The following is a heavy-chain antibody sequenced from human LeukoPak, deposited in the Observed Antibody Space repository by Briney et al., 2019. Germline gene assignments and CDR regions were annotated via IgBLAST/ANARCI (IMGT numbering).Heavy chain of an antibody. J-gene: IGHJ3*02. Sequence: GGSLRLSCAASGFTFDDYGMSWVRQAPGKGLEWVSGINWNGGSTGYADSVKGRFTISRDNAKNSLYLQMNSLRAEDTALYYCARAHTRKLDGHHSRYSYGFRGDAFDIWGQGTMVTVSS. CDR2: INWNGGST. CDR1: GFTFDDYG. CDR3: ARAHTRKLDGHHSRYSYGFRGDAFDI. V-gene: IGHV3-20*04. D-gene: IGHD5-18*01.